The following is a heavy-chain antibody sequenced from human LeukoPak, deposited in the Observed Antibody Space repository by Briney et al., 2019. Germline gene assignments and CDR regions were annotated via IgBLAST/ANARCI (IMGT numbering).Heavy chain of an antibody. J-gene: IGHJ4*02. Sequence: SETLSLTCTVSGGSISSYYWSWIRQPPGKGLEWVGYIYYSGTTNYNPSLKSRVTISVDTSKNQFSLKLSSVTAADTAVYYCARGVYIAAAQYGYWGQGTLVTASS. V-gene: IGHV4-59*01. CDR2: IYYSGTT. D-gene: IGHD6-13*01. CDR1: GGSISSYY. CDR3: ARGVYIAAAQYGY.